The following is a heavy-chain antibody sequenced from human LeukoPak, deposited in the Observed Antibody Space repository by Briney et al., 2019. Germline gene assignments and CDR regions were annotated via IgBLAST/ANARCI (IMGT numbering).Heavy chain of an antibody. CDR3: ARGNYGDSRGGPDAFDI. D-gene: IGHD4-17*01. Sequence: PSETLSLTCTVSGVSISSSSYYWGWIRQPPGKGLEWIGSIYYSGSTYYNPSLKSRVTISVDTSKNQFSLKLSSVTAADTAVYYCARGNYGDSRGGPDAFDIWGQGTMVTVSS. V-gene: IGHV4-39*07. CDR2: IYYSGST. CDR1: GVSISSSSYY. J-gene: IGHJ3*02.